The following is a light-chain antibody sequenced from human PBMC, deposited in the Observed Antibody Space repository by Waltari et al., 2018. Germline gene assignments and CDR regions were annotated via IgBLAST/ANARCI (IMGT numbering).Light chain of an antibody. Sequence: DIQMTQSPSPLSASVGDRFTITCRASQSISSWLAWYQQKPGTAPKLLIYKASTLESGVPSRFSGSGSGTEFTLTINSLQPDDFATYYCQQYNGYWTFGQGTKVEIK. CDR3: QQYNGYWT. J-gene: IGKJ1*01. CDR1: QSISSW. V-gene: IGKV1-5*03. CDR2: KAS.